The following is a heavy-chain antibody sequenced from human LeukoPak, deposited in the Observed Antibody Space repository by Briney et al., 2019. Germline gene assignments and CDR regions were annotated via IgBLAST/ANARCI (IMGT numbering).Heavy chain of an antibody. CDR3: ARDLFFSDAGYSSGWRAEYFHH. D-gene: IGHD6-19*01. J-gene: IGHJ1*01. CDR1: GFTFSSHW. CDR2: INGAGSST. Sequence: GGSLRLSCAASGFTFSSHWMHGVRQAPQEGLVWVSRINGAGSSTSYADSVKGRCTVSRDNAKNTLNLQMNILRAEDTAVYYCARDLFFSDAGYSSGWRAEYFHHWGQGTLVTVSS. V-gene: IGHV3-74*01.